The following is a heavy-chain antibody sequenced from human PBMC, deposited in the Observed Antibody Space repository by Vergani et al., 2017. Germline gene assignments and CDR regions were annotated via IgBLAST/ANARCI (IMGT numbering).Heavy chain of an antibody. CDR2: IYPGDSDT. Sequence: EVQLVQSGAEVKKPGESLKISCKGSGYSFTSYWIGWVRQMPGKGLEWMGIIYPGDSDTRYSPSFQAQVTISADKSISTAYLQWSSLKASDTAMYYCSRHAKRGCSSTSCHLDYYYYMDGWGKGTTVTVSS. CDR3: SRHAKRGCSSTSCHLDYYYYMDG. J-gene: IGHJ6*03. CDR1: GYSFTSYW. D-gene: IGHD2-2*01. V-gene: IGHV5-51*01.